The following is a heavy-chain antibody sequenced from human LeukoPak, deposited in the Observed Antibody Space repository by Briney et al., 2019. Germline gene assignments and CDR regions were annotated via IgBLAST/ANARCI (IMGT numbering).Heavy chain of an antibody. J-gene: IGHJ5*02. D-gene: IGHD3-22*01. V-gene: IGHV4-34*01. Sequence: SETLSLTCAVYGGSFSGYYWSWIRQPPGKGLEWIGEINHSGSTYYNPSLKSRVTISVDTSKNQFSLKLSSVTAADTAVYYCARQRITMIVVVSTIHGNWFDPWGQGTLVTVSS. CDR1: GGSFSGYY. CDR3: ARQRITMIVVVSTIHGNWFDP. CDR2: INHSGST.